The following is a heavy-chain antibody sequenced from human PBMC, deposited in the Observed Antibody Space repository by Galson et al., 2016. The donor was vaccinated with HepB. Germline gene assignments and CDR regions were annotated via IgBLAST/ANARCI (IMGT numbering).Heavy chain of an antibody. D-gene: IGHD2-2*01. Sequence: SLRLSCAASGFTFINYAMTWVRQAPGKGLEWVSSISGSGGSTYYADSVKGRFTISRDNSKNTLNLQMNSLRAEDTALYFCAKCRSSDSTSCPNYWGQGTLVTVSS. J-gene: IGHJ4*02. CDR3: AKCRSSDSTSCPNY. V-gene: IGHV3-23*01. CDR1: GFTFINYA. CDR2: ISGSGGST.